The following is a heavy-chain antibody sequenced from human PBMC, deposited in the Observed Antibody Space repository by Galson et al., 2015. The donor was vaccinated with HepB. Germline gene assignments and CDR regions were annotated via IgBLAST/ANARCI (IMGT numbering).Heavy chain of an antibody. Sequence: QSGAEVKKPGESLKISCKGSGYSFTSYWIGWVRQMPGKGLEWMGIIYPGDSDTRYSPSFQGQVTISADKSISTAYLQWSSLKASDTAMYYCASPLQVVPAANDAFDIWGQGTMVTVSS. D-gene: IGHD2-2*01. V-gene: IGHV5-51*03. CDR3: ASPLQVVPAANDAFDI. CDR2: IYPGDSDT. CDR1: GYSFTSYW. J-gene: IGHJ3*02.